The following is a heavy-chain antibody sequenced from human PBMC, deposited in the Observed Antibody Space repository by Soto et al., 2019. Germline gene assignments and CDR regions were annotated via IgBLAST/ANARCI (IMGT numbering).Heavy chain of an antibody. D-gene: IGHD3-22*01. CDR3: ARDQDSSGYLFDY. J-gene: IGHJ4*02. Sequence: GGSLRLSCAASGFTVSSNYMSWVRQAPGKGLEWVSVIYSGGSTYYADSVKGRFTTSRDNSKNTLYLQMNSLRAEDTAVYYCARDQDSSGYLFDYWGQGTLVTVSS. V-gene: IGHV3-66*01. CDR1: GFTVSSNY. CDR2: IYSGGST.